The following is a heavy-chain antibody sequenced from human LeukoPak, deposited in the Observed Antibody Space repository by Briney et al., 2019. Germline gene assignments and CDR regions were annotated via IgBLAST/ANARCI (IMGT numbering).Heavy chain of an antibody. V-gene: IGHV4-4*07. CDR3: AGALYSNYDYDAFEI. CDR2: IYTSGST. J-gene: IGHJ3*02. CDR1: GGSISSYY. Sequence: SETLSLTCTVSGGSISSYYWSWIRQPAGKGLEWIGRIYTSGSTNYNPSLKSRVTMSVDTSKNQFSLKLSSVTAADTAVYYCAGALYSNYDYDAFEIWGQGTMVTVSS. D-gene: IGHD4-11*01.